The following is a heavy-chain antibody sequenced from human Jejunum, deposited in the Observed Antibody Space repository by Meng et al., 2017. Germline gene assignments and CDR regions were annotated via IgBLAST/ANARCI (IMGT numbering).Heavy chain of an antibody. CDR1: GYTFTNYA. D-gene: IGHD2-2*01. J-gene: IGHJ4*02. CDR3: ARAIGVVIMEADY. V-gene: IGHV1-3*01. Sequence: QVHLGQSGDEVKKPGASLKVSCKASGYTFTNYAMNWVRQAPGQRPEWMGWINAGNGDTKYLQKFQGRVTITRDTSASTAYMELSSLRSEDTAVYYCARAIGVVIMEADYWGQGTLVTVSS. CDR2: INAGNGDT.